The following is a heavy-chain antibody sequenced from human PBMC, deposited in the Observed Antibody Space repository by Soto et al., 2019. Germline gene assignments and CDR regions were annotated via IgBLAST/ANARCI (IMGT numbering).Heavy chain of an antibody. CDR2: IKSKSDGGTT. CDR1: GFTFSNAW. V-gene: IGHV3-15*07. J-gene: IGHJ6*02. Sequence: EVQLVESGGGLVKPGGSLRLSCAASGFTFSNAWMNWVRQAPGKGLEGVGHIKSKSDGGTTDYAAPVKGRFTISSDDLKNTLYLQMNSLETEDTAVYYCTTALLGGYYYYGMDVWGQGTTVTVSS. D-gene: IGHD3-16*01. CDR3: TTALLGGYYYYGMDV.